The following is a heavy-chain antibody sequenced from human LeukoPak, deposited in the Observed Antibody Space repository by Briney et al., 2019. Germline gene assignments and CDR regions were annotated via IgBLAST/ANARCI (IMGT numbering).Heavy chain of an antibody. CDR2: ISSSGSAI. J-gene: IGHJ5*02. CDR3: ARARRDCSGGSCYPDYNWFDP. D-gene: IGHD2-15*01. V-gene: IGHV3-48*03. Sequence: PGGSLRLSCAASGFXFSSYEINWVRQAPGKGLDWVSYISSSGSAIYYADSVRGRITISRDNAKNSLYLQMNSLRAEDTAVYYCARARRDCSGGSCYPDYNWFDPWGQGTLVTVSS. CDR1: GFXFSSYE.